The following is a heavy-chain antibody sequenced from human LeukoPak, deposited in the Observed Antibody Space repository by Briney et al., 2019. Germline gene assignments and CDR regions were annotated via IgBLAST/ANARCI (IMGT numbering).Heavy chain of an antibody. V-gene: IGHV1-8*01. CDR1: ECTFTSYD. CDR3: ARAPLSRPQYAGSGYYWAY. J-gene: IGHJ4*02. Sequence: ASVKVSCKASECTFTSYDINWVRQATGQGLEWMGWMNPASGNTGYAQNFQGRVTMTRNTSINTAYMELSSLRFEDTAVYYCARAPLSRPQYAGSGYYWAYWGQGTLVTVSS. D-gene: IGHD3-22*01. CDR2: MNPASGNT.